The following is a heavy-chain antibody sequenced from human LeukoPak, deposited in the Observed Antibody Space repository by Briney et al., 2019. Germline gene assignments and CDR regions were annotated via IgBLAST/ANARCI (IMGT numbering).Heavy chain of an antibody. CDR2: ISYDGSNK. CDR3: ANPGYGVWVRELDY. J-gene: IGHJ4*02. CDR1: GFTFSSYG. D-gene: IGHD3-10*01. V-gene: IGHV3-30*18. Sequence: PGRSLRLSCAASGFTFSSYGMHWVRQAPGKGLEWVAVISYDGSNKYYADSVKGRFTISRDNSKNTLYLQMNSLRAEDTAVYYCANPGYGVWVRELDYWGQGTLVTVSS.